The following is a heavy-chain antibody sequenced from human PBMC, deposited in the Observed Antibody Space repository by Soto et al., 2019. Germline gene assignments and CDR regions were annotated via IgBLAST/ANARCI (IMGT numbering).Heavy chain of an antibody. CDR3: CIHCSAVDYSPYTV. CDR2: IYPGGSDT. Sequence: PGACLKISCKGSGYTFSSYWIGWVRQMPGKGLEWMGIIYPGGSDTRYSPSFQGQVTISADKSTSTAYLQWSSLKASDTAMYYCCIHCSAVDYSPYTVWGQGTLVTVSS. D-gene: IGHD4-4*01. V-gene: IGHV5-51*01. CDR1: GYTFSSYW. J-gene: IGHJ4*02.